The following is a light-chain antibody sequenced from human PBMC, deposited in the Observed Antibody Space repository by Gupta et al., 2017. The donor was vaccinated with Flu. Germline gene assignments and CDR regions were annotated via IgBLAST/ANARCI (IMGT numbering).Light chain of an antibody. V-gene: IGKV3-15*01. J-gene: IGKJ1*01. CDR3: QQYNNWPPWT. CDR2: GAS. CDR1: QSVSSN. Sequence: EIVMTQSPATLSVSPGERATLSCRASQSVSSNLAWYQQKPGQAPRLLIYGASTRATGIPARFSGSGSGTEITLTISSRQSEDFAVYYCQQYNNWPPWTFGQGTKVEIK.